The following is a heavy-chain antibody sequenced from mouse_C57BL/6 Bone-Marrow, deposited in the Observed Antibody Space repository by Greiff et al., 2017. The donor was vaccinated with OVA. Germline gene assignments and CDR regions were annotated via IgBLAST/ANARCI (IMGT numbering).Heavy chain of an antibody. CDR1: GYSITSGYY. J-gene: IGHJ3*01. CDR2: ISYDGSN. V-gene: IGHV3-6*01. Sequence: EVKVEESGPGLVKPSQSLSLTCSVTGYSITSGYYWNWIRQFPGNKLEWMGYISYDGSNNYNPSLKNRISITRDTSKNQFFLKLNSVTTEDTATYYCAREVIYYGNYVFSWFAYWGQGTLVTVSA. D-gene: IGHD2-1*01. CDR3: AREVIYYGNYVFSWFAY.